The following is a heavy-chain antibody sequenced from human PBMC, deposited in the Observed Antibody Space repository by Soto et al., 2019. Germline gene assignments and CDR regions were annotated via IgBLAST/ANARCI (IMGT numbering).Heavy chain of an antibody. CDR2: INAGNGNT. CDR3: ASPQYSSSWRGPFDY. Sequence: VASVKVSCKASGYTFTSYAMHWVRQAPGQRLEWMGWINAGNGNTKYSQKFQGRVTITRDTSASTAYMELSSLRSEDTAVYYCASPQYSSSWRGPFDYWGQGTLVTVSS. D-gene: IGHD6-13*01. V-gene: IGHV1-3*01. CDR1: GYTFTSYA. J-gene: IGHJ4*02.